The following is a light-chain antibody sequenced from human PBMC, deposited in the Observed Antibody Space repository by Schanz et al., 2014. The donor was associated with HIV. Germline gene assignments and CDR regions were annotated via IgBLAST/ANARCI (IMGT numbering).Light chain of an antibody. J-gene: IGLJ1*01. Sequence: QSALTQPPSVSGSPGQAVTISCIGTSSDVGAYNFVSWYRQYPGKAPKLMIYDVSNRPSGVSNRFSGSKSANTASLTISGLQGDDEADYYCSSYTSSRTYVFGTGTKLTVL. CDR3: SSYTSSRTYV. CDR2: DVS. V-gene: IGLV2-14*03. CDR1: SSDVGAYNF.